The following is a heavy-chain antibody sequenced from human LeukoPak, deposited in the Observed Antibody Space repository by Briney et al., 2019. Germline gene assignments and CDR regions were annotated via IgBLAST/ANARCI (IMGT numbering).Heavy chain of an antibody. CDR1: GFTVSGNY. V-gene: IGHV3-53*01. CDR3: ATDGPNNWFDP. Sequence: GGSLRLSCAASGFTVSGNYMSWVRQAPGKGLEWVSVIYSGGSTYYADSVKGRFTISRDNAKNLLYLQMNSLRAEDTAVYYCATDGPNNWFDPWGQGTLVTVSS. CDR2: IYSGGST. J-gene: IGHJ5*02.